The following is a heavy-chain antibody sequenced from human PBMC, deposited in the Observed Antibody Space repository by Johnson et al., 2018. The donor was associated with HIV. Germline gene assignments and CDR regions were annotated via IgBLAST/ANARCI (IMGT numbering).Heavy chain of an antibody. CDR1: GFSFSSYG. J-gene: IGHJ3*02. D-gene: IGHD6-6*01. Sequence: QVQLVESGGGVVQPGGSLRLSCAASGFSFSSYGIHWVRQAPGKGLEWVAFTQYDGSNKYYADSVKGRFTISRDNSKNTLYLQMNSLRADDTAVYYCARDRAPVYSSSSSPFDAFDIWGQGTMVTVSS. CDR2: TQYDGSNK. CDR3: ARDRAPVYSSSSSPFDAFDI. V-gene: IGHV3-30*02.